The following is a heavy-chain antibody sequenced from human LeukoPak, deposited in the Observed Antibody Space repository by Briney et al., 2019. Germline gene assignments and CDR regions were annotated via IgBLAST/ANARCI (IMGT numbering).Heavy chain of an antibody. D-gene: IGHD1-7*01. Sequence: GGSPRLSCAASGFTFSSYSMNWVRQAPGKGLEWVSSISSSSSYIYYADSVKGRFTISRDNAKNSLYLQMNSLRAEDTAVYYCAESGITGTIDYWGQGTLVTVSS. CDR1: GFTFSSYS. J-gene: IGHJ4*02. CDR2: ISSSSSYI. CDR3: AESGITGTIDY. V-gene: IGHV3-21*01.